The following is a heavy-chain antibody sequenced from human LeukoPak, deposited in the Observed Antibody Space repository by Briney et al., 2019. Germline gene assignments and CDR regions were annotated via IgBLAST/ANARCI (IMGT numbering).Heavy chain of an antibody. CDR3: ASQGMRQRTGFDY. V-gene: IGHV4-38-2*02. CDR2: IYHSGST. CDR1: GYSISSGYY. J-gene: IGHJ4*02. D-gene: IGHD1-14*01. Sequence: PSETLSLTCTVSGYSISSGYYWGWIRQPPGKGLEWIGSIYHSGSTYYNPSLKSRVTISVDTSKNQFSLKLSSVTAADTAVYYCASQGMRQRTGFDYWGQGTLVTVSS.